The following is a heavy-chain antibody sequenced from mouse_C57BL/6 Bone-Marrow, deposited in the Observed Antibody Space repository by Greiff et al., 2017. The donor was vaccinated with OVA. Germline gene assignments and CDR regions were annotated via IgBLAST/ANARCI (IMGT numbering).Heavy chain of an antibody. D-gene: IGHD2-4*01. J-gene: IGHJ1*03. CDR3: ARGYDYDGDWYFDV. CDR2: IDPSDSYT. CDR1: GYTFTSYW. V-gene: IGHV1-69*01. Sequence: QVQLQQPGAELVMPGASVKLSCKASGYTFTSYWMHWVKQRPGQGLEWIGEIDPSDSYTNYNQKFKGKSTLTVDKSSSTDYMQLSSLTSEDSAVYYCARGYDYDGDWYFDVWGTGTTVTVSS.